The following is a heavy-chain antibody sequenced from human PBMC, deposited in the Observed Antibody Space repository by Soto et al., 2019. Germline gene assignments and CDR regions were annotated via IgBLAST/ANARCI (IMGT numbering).Heavy chain of an antibody. V-gene: IGHV3-48*01. D-gene: IGHD6-13*01. CDR3: ARDEGAAAGPDYYYYGMDV. CDR1: GFTFSSYS. Sequence: GGSLRLSCAASGFTFSSYSMNWVRQAPGKGLEWVSCISSSSSTIYYADSVKGRFTISRDNAKNSLYLQMNSLRGEDTAVYYCARDEGAAAGPDYYYYGMDVWGQGTTVTVSS. CDR2: ISSSSSTI. J-gene: IGHJ6*02.